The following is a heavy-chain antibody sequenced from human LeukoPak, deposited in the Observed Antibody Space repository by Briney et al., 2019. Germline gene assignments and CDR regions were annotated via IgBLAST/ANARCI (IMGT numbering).Heavy chain of an antibody. CDR3: ARGSGGVGASLPF. CDR2: ISRSGSSL. J-gene: IGHJ4*02. Sequence: GGSLRLSCAASGFTFSDYYMTWIRQAPGKGLEWVSYISRSGSSLYYGDSVKGRFSISRDNAKNALYLQMNSLRAEDTAVYYCARGSGGVGASLPFWGQGALVTVSS. CDR1: GFTFSDYY. V-gene: IGHV3-11*01. D-gene: IGHD1-26*01.